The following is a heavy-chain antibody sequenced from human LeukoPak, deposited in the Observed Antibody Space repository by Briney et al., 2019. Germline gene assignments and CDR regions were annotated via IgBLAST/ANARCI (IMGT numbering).Heavy chain of an antibody. Sequence: GASLKISCKASGYIFTSKWIGWVRQLPGKGLEWMGIIYPDDSDARYSPSFQGQVTISVDKSISTTYLHWRSLKASDTAKYYCARRTFSSVWYYFDYWGQGTQVTVSS. CDR2: IYPDDSDA. V-gene: IGHV5-51*01. J-gene: IGHJ4*02. D-gene: IGHD6-19*01. CDR1: GYIFTSKW. CDR3: ARRTFSSVWYYFDY.